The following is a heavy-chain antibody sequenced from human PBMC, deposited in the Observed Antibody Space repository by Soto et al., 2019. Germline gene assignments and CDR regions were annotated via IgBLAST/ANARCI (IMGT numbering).Heavy chain of an antibody. J-gene: IGHJ4*02. V-gene: IGHV5-10-1*01. Sequence: EVQLVQSGAEVQKPGDSLRISCQGSGYSFTSYWISWVRQMPGKGLEWMGRIDPSDSYTNYSPSFQGHVTISADKSISTAYLQWSSLKASDTAMYYCARLQAAAGDNDLTFDYWGQGPMVTVSS. D-gene: IGHD6-13*01. CDR2: IDPSDSYT. CDR1: GYSFTSYW. CDR3: ARLQAAAGDNDLTFDY.